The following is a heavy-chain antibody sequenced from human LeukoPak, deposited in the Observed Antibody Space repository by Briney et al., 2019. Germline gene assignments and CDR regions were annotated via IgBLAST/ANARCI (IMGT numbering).Heavy chain of an antibody. CDR3: VRDRGTYRPIDY. Sequence: AGGSLRLSCAASGFTFSSDWMSWVRQAPGKGPEWVANIKQDGSEKYYVDSVKGRFTISRDNTKNSLYLQMNSLRAEDTAIYYCVRDRGTYRPIDYWGQGTLVTVSS. J-gene: IGHJ4*02. V-gene: IGHV3-7*03. D-gene: IGHD1-26*01. CDR1: GFTFSSDW. CDR2: IKQDGSEK.